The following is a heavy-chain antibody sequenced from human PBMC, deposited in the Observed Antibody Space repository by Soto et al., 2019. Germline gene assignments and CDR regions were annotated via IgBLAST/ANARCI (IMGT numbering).Heavy chain of an antibody. CDR1: GFTFSGYA. V-gene: IGHV3-30*18. CDR2: ISYDGSNK. D-gene: IGHD3-10*01. J-gene: IGHJ3*02. CDR3: AKDNRWRPYYYGSGSYSGDAFDI. Sequence: GGSLSLPCAASGFTFSGYAMHWVRQAPGKGLEGVAVISYDGSNKYYADSVKGRFTISRDNSKNTLYLQMNSLRAEDTAVYYCAKDNRWRPYYYGSGSYSGDAFDIWGQGTMVTVSS.